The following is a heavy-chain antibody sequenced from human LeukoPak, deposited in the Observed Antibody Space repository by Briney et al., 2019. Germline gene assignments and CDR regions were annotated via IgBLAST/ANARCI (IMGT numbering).Heavy chain of an antibody. J-gene: IGHJ4*02. D-gene: IGHD2-15*01. CDR1: GGTFSSYA. Sequence: ASVKVSCKASGGTFSSYAISWVRQAPGQGLEWMGGIIPIFGTANYAQKFQGRVTITADESTSTAYMELSSLRSEDTAVYYCARPLSRYCSGGSCYWGFDYWGQGTLVTVS. V-gene: IGHV1-69*13. CDR3: ARPLSRYCSGGSCYWGFDY. CDR2: IIPIFGTA.